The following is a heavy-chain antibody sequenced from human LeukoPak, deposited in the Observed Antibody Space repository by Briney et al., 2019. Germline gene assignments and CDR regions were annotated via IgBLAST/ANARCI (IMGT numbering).Heavy chain of an antibody. CDR3: AKWGDYDVLTGYYVSDY. J-gene: IGHJ4*02. Sequence: GGSLRLSCAASGFTVSSNYMSWVRQAPGKGLEWVSAITGSGGNTYYADSVKGRFTISRDNSKNTVFLQMNSLRAEDTAVYYCAKWGDYDVLTGYYVSDYWGQGTMVTDSS. D-gene: IGHD3-9*01. CDR2: ITGSGGNT. CDR1: GFTVSSNY. V-gene: IGHV3-23*01.